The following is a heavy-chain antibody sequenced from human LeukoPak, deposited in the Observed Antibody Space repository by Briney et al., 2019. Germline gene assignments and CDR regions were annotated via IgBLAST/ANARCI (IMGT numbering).Heavy chain of an antibody. CDR3: AKFMDLGFYSAFDY. J-gene: IGHJ4*02. CDR1: GFTFSSYG. Sequence: PGGSLRLSCAASGFTFSSYGMHWVRQAPGKGLEWVAVIWYDGSNKYYADSVKGRFTISRDNSKNTLYLQMNSLRAEDTAVYYCAKFMDLGFYSAFDYWGQGTLVTVSS. V-gene: IGHV3-33*06. CDR2: IWYDGSNK. D-gene: IGHD2-15*01.